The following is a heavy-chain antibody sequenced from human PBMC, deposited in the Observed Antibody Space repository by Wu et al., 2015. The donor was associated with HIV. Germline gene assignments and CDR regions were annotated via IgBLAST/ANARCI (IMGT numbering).Heavy chain of an antibody. J-gene: IGHJ3*02. Sequence: QVHLAQSGAEVKKPGASVKVSCKVSGYFLSKISMHWVRQAPGKGLEWMGGFDPGEGETIYAQKLQGRVTMTEDISTDIAYMELRSLRSDDTAVYYCATGLGYXFDIWGQGTTVIVSS. CDR2: FDPGEGET. D-gene: IGHD3-16*01. CDR1: GYFLSKIS. V-gene: IGHV1-24*01. CDR3: ATGLGYXFDI.